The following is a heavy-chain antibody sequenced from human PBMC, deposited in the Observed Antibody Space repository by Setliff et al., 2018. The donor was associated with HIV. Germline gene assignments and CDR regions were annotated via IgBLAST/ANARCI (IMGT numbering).Heavy chain of an antibody. CDR2: IYPDGSNI. D-gene: IGHD6-13*01. V-gene: IGHV5-51*01. J-gene: IGHJ3*02. CDR1: EYTFSTYW. Sequence: GESLKISCKALEYTFSTYWIGWVRQMPGEGLEWMGIIYPDGSNIRYNPSFQKHVTISADKSITTAYLQLNNLKASDTATYYCARRDGRSMNAFEIWGPGTMVTVSS. CDR3: ARRDGRSMNAFEI.